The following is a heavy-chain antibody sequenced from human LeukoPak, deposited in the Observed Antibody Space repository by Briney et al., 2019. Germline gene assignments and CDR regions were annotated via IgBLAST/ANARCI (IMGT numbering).Heavy chain of an antibody. CDR1: GYIFTSYY. V-gene: IGHV1-46*01. J-gene: IGHJ5*02. D-gene: IGHD3-22*01. Sequence: GASVKVSCEASGYIFTSYYMYWVRQAPGQGLEWMGLINPSGGSTNYAQRFQGRVIMTRDMSTSTVYMELSSLTSEDTAVYYCARGVHVRTYDSNHNRFDPWGQGTLVTVSS. CDR3: ARGVHVRTYDSNHNRFDP. CDR2: INPSGGST.